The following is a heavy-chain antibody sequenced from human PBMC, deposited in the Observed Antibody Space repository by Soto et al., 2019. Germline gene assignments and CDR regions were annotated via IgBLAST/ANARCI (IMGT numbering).Heavy chain of an antibody. Sequence: VASVKVSCKASGYTFTGYYMHWVRQAPGQGLEWMGWINPNSGGTNYAQKFQGWVTMTRDTSISTAYMELSRLRSDDTAVYYCARYNWNGRDDAFDIWGQGTMVTVSS. D-gene: IGHD1-1*01. V-gene: IGHV1-2*04. CDR3: ARYNWNGRDDAFDI. CDR1: GYTFTGYY. J-gene: IGHJ3*02. CDR2: INPNSGGT.